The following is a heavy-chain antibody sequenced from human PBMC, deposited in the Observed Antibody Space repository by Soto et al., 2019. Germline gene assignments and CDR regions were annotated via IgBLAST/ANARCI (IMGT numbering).Heavy chain of an antibody. D-gene: IGHD3-3*01. V-gene: IGHV3-64*01. CDR3: ARWAYYDRWSGPYYYMDV. CDR2: ISSNGGST. Sequence: RCIRQTHGKGLEYVSAISSNGGSTYYANSVKGRFTIARDNSKNTLYLQMGSLRAEDMAVYYCARWAYYDRWSGPYYYMDVRGKGTTGTGSS. J-gene: IGHJ6*03.